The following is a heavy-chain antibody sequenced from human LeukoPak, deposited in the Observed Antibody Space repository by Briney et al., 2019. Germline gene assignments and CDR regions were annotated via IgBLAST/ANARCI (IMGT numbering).Heavy chain of an antibody. D-gene: IGHD2/OR15-2a*01. CDR2: IGGSNTNT. J-gene: IGHJ4*02. Sequence: GGSLRLSCATSGLTFSNSGMSWVRQAPGKGLEWVSSIGGSNTNTYYADSVKGRFTISRDNSRNTLYLQMNSLRAEDTAVYYCAKGPLLWNWGQGTLVTVSS. CDR3: AKGPLLWN. CDR1: GLTFSNSG. V-gene: IGHV3-23*01.